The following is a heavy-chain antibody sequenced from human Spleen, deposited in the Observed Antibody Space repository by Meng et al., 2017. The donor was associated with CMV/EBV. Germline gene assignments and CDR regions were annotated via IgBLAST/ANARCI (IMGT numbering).Heavy chain of an antibody. CDR1: GYTFSTYD. J-gene: IGHJ1*01. CDR3: ARALDCSSSSCYSYFQH. CDR2: MNPNSGNT. D-gene: IGHD2-2*01. Sequence: ASVKVSCKASGYTFSTYDINWVRQATGQGLEWMGWMNPNSGNTGYAQKFQGRVTITRNTSINTAYMELSSLRSEDTAVYYCARALDCSSSSCYSYFQHWGQGTLVTVSS. V-gene: IGHV1-8*03.